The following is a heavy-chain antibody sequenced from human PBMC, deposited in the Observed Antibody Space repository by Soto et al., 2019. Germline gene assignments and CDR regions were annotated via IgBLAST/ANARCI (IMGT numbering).Heavy chain of an antibody. D-gene: IGHD6-13*01. J-gene: IGHJ6*02. CDR3: ARDSSSSSWYRGPHGMDV. V-gene: IGHV1-18*04. CDR2: ISAYNGNT. Sequence: QVPLVQSGAEVKKPGASVKVSCKASGYTFTSYGISWVRQAPGQGLEWMGWISAYNGNTNYAQKLQGRVTMTTDTSTSTAYMELRSLRSDDTAVYYFARDSSSSSWYRGPHGMDVWGQGTTVTVSS. CDR1: GYTFTSYG.